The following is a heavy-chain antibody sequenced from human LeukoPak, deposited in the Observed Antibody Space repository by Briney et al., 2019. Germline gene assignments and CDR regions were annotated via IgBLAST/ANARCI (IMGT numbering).Heavy chain of an antibody. CDR2: ISYDGSNK. J-gene: IGHJ4*02. CDR3: AKVRANRFASFDY. Sequence: GRSLRLSCAASGFTFSNYAMHWVRQAPGKGLEWVAVISYDGSNKYYADSVKGRFTISRDNSKITLYLQMNSLRAEDTAVYYCAKVRANRFASFDYWGQGTLVTVSS. D-gene: IGHD1/OR15-1a*01. CDR1: GFTFSNYA. V-gene: IGHV3-30*04.